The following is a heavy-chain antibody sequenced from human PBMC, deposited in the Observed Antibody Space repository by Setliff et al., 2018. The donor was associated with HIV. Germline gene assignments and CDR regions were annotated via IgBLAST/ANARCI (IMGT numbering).Heavy chain of an antibody. CDR3: ARPGIAAADYYFDY. Sequence: GASVKVSCKASGYTFTNYNIHWVRQAPGQGLEWVGMVNPSGGSTAYAQKFQGRVTIIRDTSTSTVYMDLSSLRSEDTAVYCCARPGIAAADYYFDYWGQGALVTVSS. CDR1: GYTFTNYN. CDR2: VNPSGGST. D-gene: IGHD6-13*01. V-gene: IGHV1-46*01. J-gene: IGHJ4*02.